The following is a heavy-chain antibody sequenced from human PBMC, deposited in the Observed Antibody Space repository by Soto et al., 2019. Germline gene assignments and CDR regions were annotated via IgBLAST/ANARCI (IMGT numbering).Heavy chain of an antibody. J-gene: IGHJ4*02. D-gene: IGHD3-22*01. CDR3: ARLSKPAGGDRYYYDSSGYYYFDY. CDR1: GGSISSSSYY. V-gene: IGHV4-39*01. CDR2: IYYSGST. Sequence: QLQLQESGPGLVKPSETLSLTCTVSGGSISSSSYYWGWIRQPPGKGLEWIGSIYYSGSTYYNPSLTSRVTISVDTSKNQFSLKLRSVTAADTAVYYCARLSKPAGGDRYYYDSSGYYYFDYWGQGTLVTVSS.